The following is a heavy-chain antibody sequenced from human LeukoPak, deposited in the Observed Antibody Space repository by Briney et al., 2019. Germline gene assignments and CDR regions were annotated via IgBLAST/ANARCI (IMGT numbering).Heavy chain of an antibody. CDR2: ISSSGSTI. Sequence: GGSLRLSCAASGFTFSDYYMSWIRQAPGKGLEWVSYISSSGSTIYYADSVKGRFTISRDNAKNSLYLQMNSLRAEDTAVYYCARDSERAMPGNGRDWFDPWGQGTLVTVSS. CDR1: GFTFSDYY. V-gene: IGHV3-11*04. J-gene: IGHJ5*02. D-gene: IGHD2-2*01. CDR3: ARDSERAMPGNGRDWFDP.